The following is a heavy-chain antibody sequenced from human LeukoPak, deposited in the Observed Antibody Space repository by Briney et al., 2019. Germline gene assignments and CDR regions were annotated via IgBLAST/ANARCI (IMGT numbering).Heavy chain of an antibody. CDR2: MNPDSGNT. D-gene: IGHD5-24*01. CDR3: ARAEGRWLHRSLGY. J-gene: IGHJ4*02. V-gene: IGHV1-8*03. CDR1: GYTFANYD. Sequence: ASVKVSCKASGYTFANYDINWVRQATGQGLEWMGWMNPDSGNTGYAQKFQGRVTITRNTSINTAYMELSSLRSEDTAVYYCARAEGRWLHRSLGYWGQGTLVTVSS.